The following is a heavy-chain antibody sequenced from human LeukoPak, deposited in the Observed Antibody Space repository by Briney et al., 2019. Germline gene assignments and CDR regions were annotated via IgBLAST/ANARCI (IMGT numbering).Heavy chain of an antibody. Sequence: PSETLSLTCTVSAGSISPFYWNWIRQPPGKGLEWIGYIYYTGGTSYSPSLNSRATISVDTSKNQISLKLNSVTAADTAVYYCATGMIVVANSGAFDIRGQGTMVPVSS. D-gene: IGHD3-22*01. CDR2: IYYTGGT. V-gene: IGHV4-59*12. CDR1: AGSISPFY. J-gene: IGHJ3*02. CDR3: ATGMIVVANSGAFDI.